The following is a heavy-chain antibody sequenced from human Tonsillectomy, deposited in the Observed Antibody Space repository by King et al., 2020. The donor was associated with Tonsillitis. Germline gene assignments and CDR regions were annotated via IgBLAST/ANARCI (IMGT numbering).Heavy chain of an antibody. D-gene: IGHD3-10*01. V-gene: IGHV3-30*18. CDR3: TKDWEWGYYVSGKNDAFDT. Sequence: VQLVESGGGVVQPGRSLRLSCTASGFTFSDHGMHWVRQAPGKGLEWVAVISYDRSNTYYADSVKGRFTISTDNSKNTLYLQMNSLRPDDTALYYCTKDWEWGYYVSGKNDAFDTWGQGTMVTVSS. CDR2: ISYDRSNT. J-gene: IGHJ3*02. CDR1: GFTFSDHG.